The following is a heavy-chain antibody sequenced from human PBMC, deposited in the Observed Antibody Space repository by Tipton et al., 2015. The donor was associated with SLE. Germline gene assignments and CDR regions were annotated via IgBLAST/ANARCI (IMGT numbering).Heavy chain of an antibody. CDR3: ARGRSGYSSSWYGDYFDY. CDR2: INHSGST. J-gene: IGHJ4*02. D-gene: IGHD6-13*01. Sequence: TLSLTCTVSGGSISSHYWSWIRQPPGKGLEWIGEINHSGSTNYNPSLKSRVTISVDTSKNQFSLKLSSVTAADTAVYYCARGRSGYSSSWYGDYFDYWGQGTLVTVSS. CDR1: GGSISSHY. V-gene: IGHV4-34*01.